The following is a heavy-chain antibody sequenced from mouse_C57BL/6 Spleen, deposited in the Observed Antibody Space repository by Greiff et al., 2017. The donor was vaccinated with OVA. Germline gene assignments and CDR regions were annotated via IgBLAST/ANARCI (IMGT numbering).Heavy chain of an antibody. V-gene: IGHV1-18*01. Sequence: EVMLVESGPELVKPGASVKIPCKASGYTFTDYNMDWVKQSHGKSLEWIGDINPNNGGTIYNQKFKGKATLTVDKSSSTAYMELRSLTSEDTAVYYGARSGREYARDYWGQGTSVTVSS. CDR2: INPNNGGT. CDR1: GYTFTDYN. J-gene: IGHJ4*01. CDR3: ARSGREYARDY.